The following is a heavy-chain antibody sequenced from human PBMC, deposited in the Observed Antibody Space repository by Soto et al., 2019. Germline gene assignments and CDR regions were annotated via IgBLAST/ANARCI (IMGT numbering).Heavy chain of an antibody. J-gene: IGHJ6*02. V-gene: IGHV3-23*01. CDR3: AKDLLEVTPVMDV. CDR2: IRGSATTT. D-gene: IGHD4-17*01. Sequence: EVQLLESGGGLVQPGGSLRLSCVASGFTFRNYAMSWVRQAPGKGLEWVSAIRGSATTTYYADSVKGRFTISRDNSKNTLYLQMNSLRVEDTAIYYCAKDLLEVTPVMDVWGQGTTVTVSS. CDR1: GFTFRNYA.